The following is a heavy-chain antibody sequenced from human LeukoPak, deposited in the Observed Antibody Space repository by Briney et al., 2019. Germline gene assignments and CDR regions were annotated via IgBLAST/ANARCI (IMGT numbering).Heavy chain of an antibody. CDR3: ARSITMVRGVPNWFDP. D-gene: IGHD3-10*01. Sequence: SETLSLTCTVSGGSISSYYWSWIRQPAGKGLEWIGRIYTSGSTNYNPSLKSRVTMSVDTSKNQFSLKLSSATAADTAVYYCARSITMVRGVPNWFDPWGQGTLVTVSS. V-gene: IGHV4-4*07. CDR2: IYTSGST. J-gene: IGHJ5*02. CDR1: GGSISSYY.